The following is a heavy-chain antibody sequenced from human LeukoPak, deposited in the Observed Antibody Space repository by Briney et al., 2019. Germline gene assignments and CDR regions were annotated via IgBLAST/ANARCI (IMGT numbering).Heavy chain of an antibody. J-gene: IGHJ4*02. CDR3: AKDRRLWFGQLLIDS. D-gene: IGHD3-10*01. CDR1: GFTFSNYG. Sequence: GGSLRLSCAASGFTFSNYGMAWVRQAPGKGLEWLSVVSSRGDATYYADKAKGRFTISRDNSKNTVSLQMNNLRVDDTATYYCAKDRRLWFGQLLIDSWGQGALVAVSS. CDR2: VSSRGDAT. V-gene: IGHV3-23*01.